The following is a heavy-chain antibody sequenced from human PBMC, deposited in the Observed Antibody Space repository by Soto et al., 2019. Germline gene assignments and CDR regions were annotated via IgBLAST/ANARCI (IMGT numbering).Heavy chain of an antibody. V-gene: IGHV3-30-3*01. CDR2: ISYDGSNK. Sequence: QVQLVESGGGVVQPGRSLRLSCAASGFTFSSYAMHWVRQAPGKGLEWVAVISYDGSNKYYADSVKGRFTISRDNSKNTLYLQMNSLRAEDTAVYYCAREVGDSGSYPESFDYWGQGTLVTVSS. J-gene: IGHJ4*02. CDR3: AREVGDSGSYPESFDY. D-gene: IGHD1-26*01. CDR1: GFTFSSYA.